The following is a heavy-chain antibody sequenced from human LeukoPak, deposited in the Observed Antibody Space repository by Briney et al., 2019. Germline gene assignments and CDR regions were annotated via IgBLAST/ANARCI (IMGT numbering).Heavy chain of an antibody. CDR3: GTLGVMWEADY. J-gene: IGHJ4*02. V-gene: IGHV3-74*01. CDR2: INSDGTST. D-gene: IGHD1-26*01. CDR1: GFTFSRYW. Sequence: GGSLRHSCADPGFTFSRYWMFWVRQAPGKGLVWVSRINSDGTSTNYADSVKGRFTISRDNTKSTLYLQMNSLRPEDTAVYYCGTLGVMWEADYWGQGALVTVSS.